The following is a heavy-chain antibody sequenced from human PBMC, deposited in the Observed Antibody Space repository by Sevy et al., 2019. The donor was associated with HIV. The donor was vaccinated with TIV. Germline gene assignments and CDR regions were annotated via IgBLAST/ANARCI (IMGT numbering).Heavy chain of an antibody. Sequence: GGSLRLSCVASGFTFSDHYMSWIRQAPGKGLEGVSYISSSGSFTNNADSVKGRFTISRDNAKNSLSLQRNSLRAEDTAVYYCARGDSSGCPDYWGQGTLVTVSS. V-gene: IGHV3-11*06. CDR3: ARGDSSGCPDY. CDR1: GFTFSDHY. D-gene: IGHD3-22*01. CDR2: ISSSGSFT. J-gene: IGHJ4*02.